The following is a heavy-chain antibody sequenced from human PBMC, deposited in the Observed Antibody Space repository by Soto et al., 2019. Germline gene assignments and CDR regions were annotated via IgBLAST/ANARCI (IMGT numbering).Heavy chain of an antibody. V-gene: IGHV3-7*01. CDR2: IKQDGSEK. CDR3: ARDQGTAMVRGYYYGVDV. D-gene: IGHD5-18*01. Sequence: LRLSCAASGFTFSSYWMSWVRQAPGKGLEWVANIKQDGSEKYYVDSVRGRFTISRDNAKNSLYLQMNSLRAEDTAVYYCARDQGTAMVRGYYYGVDVWGQGTTVTVSS. J-gene: IGHJ6*02. CDR1: GFTFSSYW.